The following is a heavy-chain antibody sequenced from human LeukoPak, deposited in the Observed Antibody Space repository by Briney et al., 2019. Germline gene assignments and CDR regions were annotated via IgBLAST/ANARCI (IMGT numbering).Heavy chain of an antibody. D-gene: IGHD2-15*01. CDR1: GFTFSSYA. J-gene: IGHJ4*02. V-gene: IGHV3-23*01. CDR2: ISGSGGRT. CDR3: AKIRSEVVVAATNY. Sequence: GGSLRLSCAASGFTFSSYAMSWVRQAPGKGLEWVSAISGSGGRTYYADSVKGRFTISRDNSKDTLFLQMDSLRAEDTAVYYWAKIRSEVVVAATNYWGQGTLVSVSS.